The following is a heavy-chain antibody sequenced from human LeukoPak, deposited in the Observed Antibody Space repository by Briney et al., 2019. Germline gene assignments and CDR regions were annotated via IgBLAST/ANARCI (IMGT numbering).Heavy chain of an antibody. J-gene: IGHJ4*02. V-gene: IGHV1-46*01. CDR1: GYTFTSYY. Sequence: GASVKVSCKASGYTFTSYYMHWVRQAPGQGLEWMGIINPSGGSTSYAQKFQGRVTMTRDTSTSTVYMELSSLRSEDTAVYYCARDSRLYCSGGSCHVFDYWGQGTLVTVSS. CDR2: INPSGGST. D-gene: IGHD2-15*01. CDR3: ARDSRLYCSGGSCHVFDY.